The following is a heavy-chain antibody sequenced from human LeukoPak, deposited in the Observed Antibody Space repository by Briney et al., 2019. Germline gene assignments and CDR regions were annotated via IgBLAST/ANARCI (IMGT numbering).Heavy chain of an antibody. CDR2: IRGSGDSA. CDR3: AKDRESGTLGYFDS. Sequence: GGSLRLSCTASGFTFRSCVMSWVRQAPGKGLEWVSTIRGSGDSAYYADSVKGRFTISRDTSKNTLYLQMNNLRAEDTAVYYCAKDRESGTLGYFDSWGQGTLVTVSS. V-gene: IGHV3-23*01. D-gene: IGHD1-1*01. J-gene: IGHJ4*02. CDR1: GFTFRSCV.